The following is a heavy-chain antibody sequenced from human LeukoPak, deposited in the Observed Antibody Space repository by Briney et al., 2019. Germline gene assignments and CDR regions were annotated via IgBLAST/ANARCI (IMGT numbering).Heavy chain of an antibody. CDR3: ARDEDIVVVPAANTGGWFDP. J-gene: IGHJ5*02. Sequence: GASVKVSCKASGYTFTSYGISWVRQAPGQGLEWMGWISAYNGNTNYAQKLQGRVTMTTDTSTSTAYMELRSLRSDDTAVYYCARDEDIVVVPAANTGGWFDPWGQGTLVTVSS. CDR2: ISAYNGNT. V-gene: IGHV1-18*01. D-gene: IGHD2-2*01. CDR1: GYTFTSYG.